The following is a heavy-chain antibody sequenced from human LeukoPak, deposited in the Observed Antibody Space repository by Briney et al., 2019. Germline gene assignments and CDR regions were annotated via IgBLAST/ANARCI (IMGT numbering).Heavy chain of an antibody. Sequence: PGGTLRLSCAASGFTFSNHGMNWVRRAPGKGLEWLSGVSPPGGGTYYADSVKGRFTISRDDSENTLSLQMNSLRVEDTAIYYCARDLAWGAFDYWGQGTLVTVSS. D-gene: IGHD7-27*01. CDR3: ARDLAWGAFDY. CDR2: VSPPGGGT. CDR1: GFTFSNHG. V-gene: IGHV3-23*01. J-gene: IGHJ4*02.